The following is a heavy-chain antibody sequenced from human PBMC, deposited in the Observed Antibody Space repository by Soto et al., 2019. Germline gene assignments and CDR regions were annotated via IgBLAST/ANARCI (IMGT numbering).Heavy chain of an antibody. V-gene: IGHV1-2*02. D-gene: IGHD3-9*01. CDR3: TTLRLDP. Sequence: ASVKVSCKAPGSTFTAFYMNWVRQAPGQGLGGMGWVNPNTGVTKYAQKFQGRVTMTRDTSINTAYMELSGLTSDDTAVYYCTTLRLDPWGQGTLVTVSS. CDR2: VNPNTGVT. CDR1: GSTFTAFY. J-gene: IGHJ5*02.